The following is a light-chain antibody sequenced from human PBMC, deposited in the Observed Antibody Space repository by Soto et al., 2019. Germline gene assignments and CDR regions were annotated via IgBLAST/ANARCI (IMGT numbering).Light chain of an antibody. Sequence: QSALTQPRSVSGSPGQSVTISCTGASSDVGGYNYVSWYQQHPGKAPKLMIYDVSKRPSGVPDHFSGSKSGNTASLTISGLQAEDEADYYCCSYAGSYTVVFGTGTKVTVL. CDR3: CSYAGSYTVV. CDR1: SSDVGGYNY. CDR2: DVS. J-gene: IGLJ1*01. V-gene: IGLV2-11*01.